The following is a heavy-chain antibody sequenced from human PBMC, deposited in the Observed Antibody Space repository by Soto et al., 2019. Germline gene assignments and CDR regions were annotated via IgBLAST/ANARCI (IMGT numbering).Heavy chain of an antibody. CDR2: IYYSGST. D-gene: IGHD1-1*01. J-gene: IGHJ3*02. CDR3: AREWKEEPDAFDI. CDR1: GGSISSCGYY. Sequence: QVQLQESGPGLVKPSQTLSLTCTVSGGSISSCGYYWSWIRQHPGKGLEWIGYIYYSGSTYYNPSLKSRVTISVDTSKSQFSLKLSSVTAADTAVYYCAREWKEEPDAFDIWGQGTMVTVSS. V-gene: IGHV4-31*03.